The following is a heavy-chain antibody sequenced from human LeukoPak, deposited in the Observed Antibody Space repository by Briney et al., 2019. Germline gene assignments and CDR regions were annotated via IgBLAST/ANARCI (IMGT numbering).Heavy chain of an antibody. CDR2: ISWDGGST. J-gene: IGHJ4*02. Sequence: GGSLRLSCAASGFTFDDYTMHWVRQAPGKGLEWVSLISWDGGSTYYADSVKGRFTISRDNSKNSLYLQMNSLRTEDTALYYCAKGRLGLELSTALDYWGQGTLVTVS. V-gene: IGHV3-43*01. CDR3: AKGRLGLELSTALDY. D-gene: IGHD1-7*01. CDR1: GFTFDDYT.